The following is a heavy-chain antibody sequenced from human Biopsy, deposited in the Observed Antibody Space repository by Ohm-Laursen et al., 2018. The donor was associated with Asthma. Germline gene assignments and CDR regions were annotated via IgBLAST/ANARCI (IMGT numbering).Heavy chain of an antibody. Sequence: RSLRLSCAASGFNFHNYGMNWVRRAPGKGLEWVAQILFDGRKINYPDSVKGRFTISRDNSKNMVYLQMNSLRPEDTAVYYCAKDHVAGRSYYFDYWGQGSLVSVSS. CDR3: AKDHVAGRSYYFDY. CDR2: ILFDGRKI. J-gene: IGHJ4*02. CDR1: GFNFHNYG. V-gene: IGHV3-30*18. D-gene: IGHD6-13*01.